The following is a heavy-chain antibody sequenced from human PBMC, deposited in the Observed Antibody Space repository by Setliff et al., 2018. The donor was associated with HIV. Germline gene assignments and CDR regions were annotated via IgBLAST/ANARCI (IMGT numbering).Heavy chain of an antibody. CDR1: GGSFGDYS. CDR3: ARLGGLRYYDSSGYFDY. D-gene: IGHD3-22*01. J-gene: IGHJ4*02. Sequence: SETLSLTCAVYGGSFGDYSWSWIRQPPGKGLEWIGEINHSGGTEYNPSLQSRVTMSIDTSNNQFSLTLSSVTAADTAVYYCARLGGLRYYDSSGYFDYWGQGMLVTVSS. CDR2: INHSGGT. V-gene: IGHV4-34*01.